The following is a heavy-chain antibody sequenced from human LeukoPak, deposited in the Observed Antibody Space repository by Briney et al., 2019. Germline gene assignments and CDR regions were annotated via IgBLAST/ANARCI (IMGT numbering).Heavy chain of an antibody. Sequence: GSLRLSCSASGIRFSSFAMAWVRQAPGKGLEWVSSITGGHYATYNTDSVKGRFTISRDNAKNTLYLQMNSLRADDTAIYYCTKDPNGDYIGAFDPWGQGTLVTVSS. CDR1: GIRFSSFA. J-gene: IGHJ5*02. V-gene: IGHV3-23*01. CDR3: TKDPNGDYIGAFDP. D-gene: IGHD4-17*01. CDR2: ITGGHYAT.